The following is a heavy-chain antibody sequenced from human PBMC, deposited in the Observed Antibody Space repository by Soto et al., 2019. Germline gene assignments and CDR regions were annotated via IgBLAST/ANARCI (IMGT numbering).Heavy chain of an antibody. J-gene: IGHJ4*02. CDR3: ARQNTPVATIGGFYFDY. CDR2: ISNTGNT. V-gene: IGHV3-23*01. CDR1: EFAFGNYA. Sequence: EVQLLESGGHLVQPGGSLRLSCAASEFAFGNYAMDWVRQAPGKGLEWVSTISNTGNTHYADSVEGRFTISRDNSKNKLYRQRTSLRAEDTAVYYCARQNTPVATIGGFYFDYWGQGTLVTVSS. D-gene: IGHD5-12*01.